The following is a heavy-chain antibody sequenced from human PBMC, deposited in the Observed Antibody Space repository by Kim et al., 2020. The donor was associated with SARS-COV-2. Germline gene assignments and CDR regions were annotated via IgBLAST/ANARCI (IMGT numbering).Heavy chain of an antibody. J-gene: IGHJ6*02. Sequence: GGSLRLSCAASGFTFSSYSMNWVRQAPGKGLEWVSYISSSSSTIYYADSVKGRFTISRDNAKNSLYLQMNSLRDEDTAVYYCARDRYYGSGSYFFGGGGGFGYYYYYGMDVWGQGTTVTVSS. CDR2: ISSSSSTI. V-gene: IGHV3-48*02. D-gene: IGHD3-10*01. CDR3: ARDRYYGSGSYFFGGGGGFGYYYYYGMDV. CDR1: GFTFSSYS.